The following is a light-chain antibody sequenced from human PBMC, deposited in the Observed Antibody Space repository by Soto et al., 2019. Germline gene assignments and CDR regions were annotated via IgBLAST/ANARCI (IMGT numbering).Light chain of an antibody. V-gene: IGLV2-11*01. CDR2: TVT. CDR3: CSYAGSSSYV. J-gene: IGLJ1*01. Sequence: QSVLTQPRSVSGSPGQSVTISCTGTSRDIGGYNYVSWYQQHPGKAPKLMIYTVTTRPSGVPDRFSGSKSDNTAYLTISGLQADDEADYYCCSYAGSSSYVFGTGTKLTVL. CDR1: SRDIGGYNY.